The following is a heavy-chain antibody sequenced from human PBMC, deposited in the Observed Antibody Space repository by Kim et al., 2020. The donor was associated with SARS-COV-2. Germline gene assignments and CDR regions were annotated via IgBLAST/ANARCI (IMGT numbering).Heavy chain of an antibody. Sequence: GGSLRLSCAASGFTFSSYCMHWVRQAPGKGLEWVGGISNNGSNKNNADSVTVQFTITIYNSNTTVTLQLNSLRAKATAVYDCAKTGAGVRGRYYYYLEV. CDR1: GFTFSSYC. J-gene: IGHJ6*03. V-gene: IGHV3-30*18. CDR3: AKTGAGVRGRYYYYLEV. CDR2: ISNNGSNK. D-gene: IGHD3-16*01.